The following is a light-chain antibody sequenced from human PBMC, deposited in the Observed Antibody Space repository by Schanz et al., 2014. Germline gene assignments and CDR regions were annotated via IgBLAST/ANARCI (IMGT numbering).Light chain of an antibody. CDR2: GAS. J-gene: IGKJ2*01. V-gene: IGKV3-15*01. Sequence: EIVMTQSPATLSVSPGDRATLSCRASLSVSTNLAWYQQIPGQAPRLLIYGASTRATGIPARFSGSGSGTEFTLTISSLQSEDSAVYYCQQYNYWPDTFGQGTKLEIK. CDR1: LSVSTN. CDR3: QQYNYWPDT.